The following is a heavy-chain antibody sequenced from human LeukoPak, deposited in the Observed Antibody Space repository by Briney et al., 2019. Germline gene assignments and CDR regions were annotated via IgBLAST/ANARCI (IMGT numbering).Heavy chain of an antibody. D-gene: IGHD3-22*01. J-gene: IGHJ4*02. CDR2: IYTSGST. CDR3: ARGSYYYYYDSSGYEGTGLDY. V-gene: IGHV4-4*07. Sequence: SETLSLTCTVSGGSISYYWSWIRQPAGKGLEWIGRIYTSGSTDYNPSLKSRVTMSVDTSKNQFSLKLSSVTAADTAVYYCARGSYYYYYDSSGYEGTGLDYWGQGTLVTVSS. CDR1: GGSISYY.